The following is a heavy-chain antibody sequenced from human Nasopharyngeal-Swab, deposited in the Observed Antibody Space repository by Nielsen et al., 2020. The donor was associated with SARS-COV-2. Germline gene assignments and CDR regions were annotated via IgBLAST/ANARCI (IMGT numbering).Heavy chain of an antibody. Sequence: SETLSLTCAVYGGSFSCYYWSWIRQPPGKGLEWIGEINHSGSTNYNPSLKSRVTISVDTSKNQFSLKLSSVTAADTAVYYCARGPDTAMVFFDYWGQGTLVTVSS. D-gene: IGHD5-18*01. CDR1: GGSFSCYY. CDR2: INHSGST. CDR3: ARGPDTAMVFFDY. V-gene: IGHV4-34*01. J-gene: IGHJ4*02.